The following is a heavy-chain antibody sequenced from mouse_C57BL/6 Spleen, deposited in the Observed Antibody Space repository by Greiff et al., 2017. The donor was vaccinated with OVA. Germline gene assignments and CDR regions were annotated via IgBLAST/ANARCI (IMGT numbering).Heavy chain of an antibody. Sequence: QVQLQQSGAELVKPGASVKMSCKASGYTFTTYPIEWMKQNHGKSLEWIGNFHPYNDDTKYNEKFKGKATLTVEKSSSTVYLELSRLTSDDSAVYYCARRNYDYDGTSHWYFDVWGTGTTVTVSS. V-gene: IGHV1-47*01. D-gene: IGHD2-4*01. CDR1: GYTFTTYP. CDR3: ARRNYDYDGTSHWYFDV. CDR2: FHPYNDDT. J-gene: IGHJ1*03.